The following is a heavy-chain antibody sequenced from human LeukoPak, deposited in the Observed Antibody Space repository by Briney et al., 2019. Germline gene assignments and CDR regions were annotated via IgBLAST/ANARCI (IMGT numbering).Heavy chain of an antibody. CDR2: ISGSGGST. CDR3: AKSDHYYDSSGFVDY. V-gene: IGHV3-23*01. Sequence: GGSLRLSCAASGFPFNAYWMTWVRQAPGKGLEWVSAISGSGGSTYYADSVKGRFTISRDNSKNTLYLQMNSLRAEDTAVYYCAKSDHYYDSSGFVDYWGQGTLVTVSS. J-gene: IGHJ4*02. CDR1: GFPFNAYW. D-gene: IGHD3-22*01.